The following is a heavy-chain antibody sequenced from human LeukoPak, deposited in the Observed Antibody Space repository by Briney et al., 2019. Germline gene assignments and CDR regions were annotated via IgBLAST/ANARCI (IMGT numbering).Heavy chain of an antibody. Sequence: GSLRLSCAASGFTFGSHWMLWVRQGPGKGLVWVSRINSDGSSTGYADSVKGRFTISTDNARNTLYLQMNSLRAEDTAVYYCAKDSRYNWYFDLWGRGTLVTVSS. J-gene: IGHJ2*01. CDR3: AKDSRYNWYFDL. D-gene: IGHD1-14*01. CDR1: GFTFGSHW. CDR2: INSDGSST. V-gene: IGHV3-74*01.